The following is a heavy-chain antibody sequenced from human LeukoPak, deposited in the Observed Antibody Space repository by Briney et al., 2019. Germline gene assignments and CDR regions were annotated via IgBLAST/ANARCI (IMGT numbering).Heavy chain of an antibody. J-gene: IGHJ4*02. CDR2: ISDSGDKT. CDR1: GFTFGSYA. D-gene: IGHD2-21*02. Sequence: GGSLRLSCAASGFTFGSYAMNWVRQAPGKGLEWVAGISDSGDKTSYVDSVKGRFTISRDNSKNTLFLEMTSLRVDDTALYYCARDRHMVVVTVGECFGYWGQGTMVSVSS. CDR3: ARDRHMVVVTVGECFGY. V-gene: IGHV3-23*01.